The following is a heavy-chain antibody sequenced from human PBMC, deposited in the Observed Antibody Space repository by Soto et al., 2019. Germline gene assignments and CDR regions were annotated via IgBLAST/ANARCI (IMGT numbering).Heavy chain of an antibody. CDR3: ARRTGLDY. CDR2: IWYDGSNK. CDR1: GFTLSSYG. J-gene: IGHJ4*02. Sequence: QVQLVESGGGVVQPGRSLRLSCAASGFTLSSYGMHWVRQAPGKGLEWVAVIWYDGSNKYYADSVKGRFTISRDNSKNSLYLQLNSLRADDTAVYYCARRTGLDYWGQGTLVTVSS. V-gene: IGHV3-33*01.